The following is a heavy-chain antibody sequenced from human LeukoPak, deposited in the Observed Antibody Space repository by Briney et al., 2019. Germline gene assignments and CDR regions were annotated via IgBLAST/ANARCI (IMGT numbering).Heavy chain of an antibody. V-gene: IGHV3-21*01. J-gene: IGHJ4*02. CDR1: GFTFSSYS. Sequence: VGSLRLSCAASGFTFSSYSMNWVRQAPGKGLEWVSSISSSSSYIYYADSVKGRFTISRDNAKNSLYLQMNSLRAEDTAVYYCAREPVSPLPDYWGQGTLVTVSS. CDR3: AREPVSPLPDY. D-gene: IGHD1-14*01. CDR2: ISSSSSYI.